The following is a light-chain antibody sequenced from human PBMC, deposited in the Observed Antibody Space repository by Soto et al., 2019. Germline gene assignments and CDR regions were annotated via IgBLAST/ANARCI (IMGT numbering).Light chain of an antibody. CDR3: QQYDSSPRT. Sequence: DIVMTQSPDSLAVSLGERATLSCRASQSVSSSSLAWYQQKPGQAPRLLISGASSRAADIPDRFSGSGSGTDFTLTINRLEPEDFAVYYCQQYDSSPRTCGQGTKGDIK. CDR2: GAS. J-gene: IGKJ1*01. CDR1: QSVSSSS. V-gene: IGKV3-20*01.